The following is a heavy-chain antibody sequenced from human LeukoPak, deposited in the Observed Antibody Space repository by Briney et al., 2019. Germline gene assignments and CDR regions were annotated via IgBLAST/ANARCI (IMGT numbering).Heavy chain of an antibody. J-gene: IGHJ4*02. CDR2: ISSSGSTI. V-gene: IGHV3-48*03. D-gene: IGHD1-26*01. CDR3: ATDTSGSLYFDY. CDR1: GFTFSSYE. Sequence: GGSLRLSCAASGFTFSSYEMNWVRQAPGKGLEWVSYISSSGSTIYYADSVKGRFTISRDNAKNSLYLQMNSLRAEDTAVYYCATDTSGSLYFDYWGQGTLVTVSS.